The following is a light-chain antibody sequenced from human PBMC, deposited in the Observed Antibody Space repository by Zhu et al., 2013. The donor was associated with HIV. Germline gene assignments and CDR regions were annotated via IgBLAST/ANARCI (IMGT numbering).Light chain of an antibody. V-gene: IGKV1-5*01. CDR1: QNIGDS. CDR2: SAS. J-gene: IGKJ1*01. CDR3: QQFHGYPWT. Sequence: IQMTQSPSTLSASVGDRVTITCRASQNIGDSVAWYHQKPGKAPNVLIYSASSLISGVPSRFSGSGSATEFTLTVSSLQADDFATYYCQQFHGYPWTFGQGTKVE.